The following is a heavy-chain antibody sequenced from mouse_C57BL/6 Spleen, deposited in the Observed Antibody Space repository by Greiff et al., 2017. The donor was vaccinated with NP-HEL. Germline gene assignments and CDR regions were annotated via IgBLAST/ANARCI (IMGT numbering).Heavy chain of an antibody. CDR2: IYPGNSDT. CDR3: TREGDYYGSSPPYAMDY. CDR1: GYTFTSYW. Sequence: EVQLQQSGTVLARPGASVKMSCKTSGYTFTSYWMHWVKQRPGQGLEWIGAIYPGNSDTSYNQKFKGKAKLTAVTSASTAYMELSSLTNEDSAVYYCTREGDYYGSSPPYAMDYWGQGTSVTVSS. J-gene: IGHJ4*01. D-gene: IGHD1-1*01. V-gene: IGHV1-5*01.